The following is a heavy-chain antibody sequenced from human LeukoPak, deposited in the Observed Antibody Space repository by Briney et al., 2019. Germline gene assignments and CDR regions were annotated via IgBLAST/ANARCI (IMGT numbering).Heavy chain of an antibody. Sequence: SETLSLTCTVSGGSISSGGYYWSWIRQHPGKGLEWIGYIYYSGSTYYNPSLKSRVTISVDTSKNQFSLKLNSVTAADTAVYYCARAVASFGVVIDYWGQGSLVTVSS. V-gene: IGHV4-31*03. CDR1: GGSISSGGYY. D-gene: IGHD3-3*01. CDR3: ARAVASFGVVIDY. J-gene: IGHJ4*02. CDR2: IYYSGST.